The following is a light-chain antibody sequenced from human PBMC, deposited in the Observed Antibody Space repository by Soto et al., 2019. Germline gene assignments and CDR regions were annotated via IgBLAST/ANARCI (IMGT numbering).Light chain of an antibody. V-gene: IGLV2-14*03. Sequence: LTQPASVSGSPGQSITISCTGTSSDVGAYNFVSWRQQHPGKAPKLMIYNVYDRPSGISYRFSGSKSGNTASLTISGLQGEEEADYYCSAYTVSRTYVFGTGTKVTVL. CDR1: SSDVGAYNF. J-gene: IGLJ1*01. CDR3: SAYTVSRTYV. CDR2: NVY.